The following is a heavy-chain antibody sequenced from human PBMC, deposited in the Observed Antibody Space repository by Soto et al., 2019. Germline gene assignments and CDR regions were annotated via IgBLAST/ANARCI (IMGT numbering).Heavy chain of an antibody. D-gene: IGHD3-3*01. Sequence: SETLSLTCTVSGGSISSYYWSWIRQPPGKGLEWIGYIYSRGSTNYNPSLKSRVTISVDTSKTQFSLKLSSVTAADTAVYYCARDSGDFWSGYHYGMDDWGQGPTVTVSS. J-gene: IGHJ6*02. V-gene: IGHV4-59*01. CDR3: ARDSGDFWSGYHYGMDD. CDR2: IYSRGST. CDR1: GGSISSYY.